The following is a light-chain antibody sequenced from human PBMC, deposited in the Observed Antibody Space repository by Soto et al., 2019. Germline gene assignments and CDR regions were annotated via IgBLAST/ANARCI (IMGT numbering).Light chain of an antibody. J-gene: IGKJ3*01. V-gene: IGKV1-16*01. CDR1: QAISNS. CDR2: TAS. CDR3: QQYDTYPFT. Sequence: DIQLTQSPSSLSASVGDRVTITCRASQAISNSLVWYQQKPEKAPKCLIFTASRLQSGIPLRCSGSGSGTDFTVTISSLQAEDVASYFCQQYDTYPFTFGPGTKVDI.